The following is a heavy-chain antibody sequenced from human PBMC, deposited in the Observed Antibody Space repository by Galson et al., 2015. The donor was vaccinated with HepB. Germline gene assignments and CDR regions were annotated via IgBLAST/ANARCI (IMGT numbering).Heavy chain of an antibody. Sequence: SLRLSCAASGFTFSRHTMSWVRQTPGQGLPWLSYISTNGANIHYADSVKGRFTVARDNAKNTMFLQMNSLRAEDTAVYYCATVLFGSGAYWTFEMWGQGTLVTVSS. D-gene: IGHD2-15*01. V-gene: IGHV3-48*04. J-gene: IGHJ3*02. CDR2: ISTNGANI. CDR3: ATVLFGSGAYWTFEM. CDR1: GFTFSRHT.